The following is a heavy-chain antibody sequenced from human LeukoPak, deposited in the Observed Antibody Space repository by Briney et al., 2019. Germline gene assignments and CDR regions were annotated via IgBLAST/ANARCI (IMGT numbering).Heavy chain of an antibody. CDR3: ARVTAGVVAAKDWYFDL. V-gene: IGHV3-74*01. CDR1: GFTFSSYW. J-gene: IGHJ2*01. Sequence: GGSLRLSCAPSGFTFSSYWMHWVREAPGKGLVWVSRINSDGSTTTYADSVRGRFTISRDNAKNTLYLQMNSLRAEDTAVYYCARVTAGVVAAKDWYFDLWGRGTLVTVSS. CDR2: INSDGSTT. D-gene: IGHD2-15*01.